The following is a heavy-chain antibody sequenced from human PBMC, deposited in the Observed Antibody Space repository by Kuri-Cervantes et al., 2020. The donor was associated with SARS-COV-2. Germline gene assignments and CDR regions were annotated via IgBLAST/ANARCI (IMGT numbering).Heavy chain of an antibody. Sequence: SQTLSLTCAVYGVSFSGYYWSWFRQPPGKGLEWIGEINHSGSTNYNPSLKSRVTISVDTSKNQFSPKLSSVTAADTAVYYCARVHLKRITIFGVVTPSYGMDVWGQGTTVTVSS. J-gene: IGHJ6*02. CDR1: GVSFSGYY. V-gene: IGHV4-34*01. D-gene: IGHD3-3*01. CDR2: INHSGST. CDR3: ARVHLKRITIFGVVTPSYGMDV.